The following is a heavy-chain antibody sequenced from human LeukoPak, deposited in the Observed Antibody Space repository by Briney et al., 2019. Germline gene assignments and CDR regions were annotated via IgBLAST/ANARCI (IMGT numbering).Heavy chain of an antibody. CDR1: GYSISSGYY. CDR2: IYHSGST. D-gene: IGHD1-26*01. J-gene: IGHJ4*02. V-gene: IGHV4-38-2*02. CDR3: ARGYSGSPAFDY. Sequence: PSETLSLTCTVSGYSISSGYYWGWIRQPPGKGLEWIGSIYHSGSTYYNPSLKSRVTISVDTSKNQFSLKLSSVTAADTAVYYCARGYSGSPAFDYWGQGTLVTVSS.